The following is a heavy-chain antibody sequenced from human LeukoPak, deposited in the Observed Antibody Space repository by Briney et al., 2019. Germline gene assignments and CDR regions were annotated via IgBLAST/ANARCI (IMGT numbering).Heavy chain of an antibody. V-gene: IGHV3-7*01. CDR2: IKQDGSEK. CDR3: ARVSYYYDFS. CDR1: GFTFSSYW. J-gene: IGHJ4*02. Sequence: GGFLRLSCAASGFTFSSYWMSWVRQAPGKGLEWVANIKQDGSEKHYVDSVKGRFTISRDNAKNSLFLQMNSLRAEDTAVYYCARVSYYYDFSGGQGILVTVSS. D-gene: IGHD3-22*01.